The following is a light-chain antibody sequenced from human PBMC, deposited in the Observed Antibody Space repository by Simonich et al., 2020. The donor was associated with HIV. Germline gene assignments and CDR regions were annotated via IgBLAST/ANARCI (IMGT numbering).Light chain of an antibody. CDR3: QQYNKWPPRT. Sequence: EIVMTQSPATLSVSPGERAPLSCRASQSVSSNLAWYQQKPGQAPRLLIYGASTRATGISARFSGSGSGTEFTLTISSLQSEDFAVYYCQQYNKWPPRTFGQGTKVEI. V-gene: IGKV3-15*01. CDR1: QSVSSN. CDR2: GAS. J-gene: IGKJ1*01.